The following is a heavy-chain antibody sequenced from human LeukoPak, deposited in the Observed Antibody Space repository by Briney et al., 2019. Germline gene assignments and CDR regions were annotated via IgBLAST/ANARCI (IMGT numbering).Heavy chain of an antibody. D-gene: IGHD1-26*01. CDR3: AKEGLVNFYYFDY. CDR1: GFTFSSYA. Sequence: GGSLSLSCAASGFTFSSYAMSWVRQAPGRGLEWVSTISGSGDSTYYADSVKGRFTISRDNSKNTLYLQMNSLRAADTAVYYCAKEGLVNFYYFDYWGQGTLVTVSS. J-gene: IGHJ4*02. CDR2: ISGSGDST. V-gene: IGHV3-23*01.